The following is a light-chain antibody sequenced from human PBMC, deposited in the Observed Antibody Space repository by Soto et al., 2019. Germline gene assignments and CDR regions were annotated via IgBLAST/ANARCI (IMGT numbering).Light chain of an antibody. V-gene: IGKV1-5*03. CDR2: KAS. CDR1: QSISSW. J-gene: IGKJ1*01. Sequence: DIQITQSPSTLSASVGDRVTLTCRASQSISSWLAWYQQKPGKAPNLLIYKASSLEGGVPSRFSGSGSGTEFTLTINSLQPDDFATYYCHQYNSYSPWTFGQGTKVDI. CDR3: HQYNSYSPWT.